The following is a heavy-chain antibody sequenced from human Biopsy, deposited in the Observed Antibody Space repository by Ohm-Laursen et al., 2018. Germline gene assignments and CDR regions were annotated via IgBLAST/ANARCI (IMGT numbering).Heavy chain of an antibody. D-gene: IGHD2-2*01. V-gene: IGHV4-59*01. CDR3: ARMPHFDY. CDR2: ISYTGGI. Sequence: GTLSPTCSVSGGSISGYHWSWIRKSPGKGLEWLAYISYTGGITSNPSLNGRATMSLDTSKNQFSLRLIYVTAADTAVYYCARMPHFDYWGQGILVTVSS. J-gene: IGHJ4*02. CDR1: GGSISGYH.